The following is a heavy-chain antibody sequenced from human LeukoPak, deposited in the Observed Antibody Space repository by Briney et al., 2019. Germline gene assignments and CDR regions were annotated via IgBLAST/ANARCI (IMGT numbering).Heavy chain of an antibody. CDR3: ARGGVDSWSGSLKFDY. Sequence: SVKVSCKASGGTFSSYAISWVRQAPGQGLEWMGRIIPILGIANYAQKFQGRVTITADKSTSTAYMELSSLRSEDTAVYYCARGGVDSWSGSLKFDYWGQGTLVTVSS. CDR1: GGTFSSYA. V-gene: IGHV1-69*04. CDR2: IIPILGIA. J-gene: IGHJ4*02. D-gene: IGHD3-3*01.